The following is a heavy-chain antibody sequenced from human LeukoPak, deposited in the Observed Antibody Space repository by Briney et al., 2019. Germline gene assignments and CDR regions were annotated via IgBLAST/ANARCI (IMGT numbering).Heavy chain of an antibody. J-gene: IGHJ2*01. D-gene: IGHD6-19*01. CDR1: GGSISSSSYY. CDR2: MYYSGST. V-gene: IGHV4-39*07. Sequence: SETLSLTCTVSGGSISSSSYYWGWIRQPPGKGLEWIGRMYYSGSTYYNPSLKSRVTISVDTSKNQFSLQLNSVTPEDTAVYYCARGDGIAVAGSSNWYFDLWGRGTLVTVSS. CDR3: ARGDGIAVAGSSNWYFDL.